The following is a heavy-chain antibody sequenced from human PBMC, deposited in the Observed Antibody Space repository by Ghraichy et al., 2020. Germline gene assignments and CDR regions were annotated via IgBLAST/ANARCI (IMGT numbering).Heavy chain of an antibody. V-gene: IGHV4-31*03. CDR3: ARVVVAATWLRGYYYYGMDV. J-gene: IGHJ6*02. D-gene: IGHD2-15*01. CDR2: IYYSGST. CDR1: GGSISSGGYY. Sequence: SETLSLTCTVSGGSISSGGYYWSWIRQHPGKGLEWIGYIYYSGSTYYNPSLKSRVTISVDTSKNQFSLKLSSVTAADTAVYYCARVVVAATWLRGYYYYGMDVWGQGTTVTVSS.